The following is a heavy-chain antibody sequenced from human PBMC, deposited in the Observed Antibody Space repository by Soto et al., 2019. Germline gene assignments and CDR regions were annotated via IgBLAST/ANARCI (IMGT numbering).Heavy chain of an antibody. CDR3: GKVNVGKFDY. D-gene: IGHD3-10*01. CDR1: GFTVSGNY. J-gene: IGHJ4*01. V-gene: IGHV3-53*01. Sequence: GGSLRLSCAASGFTVSGNYMSWVRQAPGTGLEGVSFLVSGGSSFYPDSVKGRFTFSRDNSKNTLYRQMNSLTVEGTSEYYCGKVNVGKFDYWGHGTVVTVS. CDR2: LVSGGSS.